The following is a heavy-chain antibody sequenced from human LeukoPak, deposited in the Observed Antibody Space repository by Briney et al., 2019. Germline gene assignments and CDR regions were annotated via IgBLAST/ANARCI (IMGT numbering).Heavy chain of an antibody. D-gene: IGHD3-22*01. CDR3: ARYVYYYDSSGYYSGWFDP. CDR1: GFTFSDYY. CDR2: ISSSGSTI. Sequence: GGSLRLSCAASGFTFSDYYMSWIRQAPGKGLEWVSYISSSGSTIYYADSVKGRFTISRDNAKNSLYLQMNSLKASDTAMYYCARYVYYYDSSGYYSGWFDPWGQGTLVTVSS. J-gene: IGHJ5*02. V-gene: IGHV3-11*01.